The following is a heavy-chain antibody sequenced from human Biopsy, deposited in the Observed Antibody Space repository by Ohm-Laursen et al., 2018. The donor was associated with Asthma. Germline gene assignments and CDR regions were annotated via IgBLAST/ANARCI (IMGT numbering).Heavy chain of an antibody. Sequence: VKISCKAPGGTFSNFAISWVRQAPGQGLEWLGGIMTVFGTTNYAQKFQGRVTITADESTGTAYMEVTSLRSEDTAIYYCARCQVGYSSGWSLLLKKIYYSGMDVWGQGTAVTVSS. CDR1: GGTFSNFA. J-gene: IGHJ6*02. CDR3: ARCQVGYSSGWSLLLKKIYYSGMDV. CDR2: IMTVFGTT. V-gene: IGHV1-69*13. D-gene: IGHD6-19*01.